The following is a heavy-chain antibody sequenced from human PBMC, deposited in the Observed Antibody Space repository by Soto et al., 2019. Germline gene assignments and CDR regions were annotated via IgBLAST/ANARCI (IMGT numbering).Heavy chain of an antibody. Sequence: VQLVESGGGVVQPGRSLRVSCAASGFPFSNHAMSWVRQAPGKGLEWVSGISDGGDLIYYADSVKGRFSMSRDNSENMLYLQMTNLRAEDTAIYFCAKRQGTGLAAKNFDFWGQGTLVTVSS. D-gene: IGHD2-15*01. CDR3: AKRQGTGLAAKNFDF. J-gene: IGHJ4*02. CDR2: ISDGGDLI. V-gene: IGHV3-23*04. CDR1: GFPFSNHA.